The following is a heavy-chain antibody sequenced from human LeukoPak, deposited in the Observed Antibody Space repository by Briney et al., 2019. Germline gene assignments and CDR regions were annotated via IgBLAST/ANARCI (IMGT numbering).Heavy chain of an antibody. CDR2: IRQDGSEK. J-gene: IGHJ4*02. CDR1: GFTFSSYW. Sequence: GGSLRLSCAASGFTFSSYWMSWVRQAPGKGLEWVANIRQDGSEKYYVDSVKGRFTISRDNAKNSLYLQMNSLRAEDTAVYYCARALYGDYVDYWGQGTLVTVSS. D-gene: IGHD4-17*01. V-gene: IGHV3-7*01. CDR3: ARALYGDYVDY.